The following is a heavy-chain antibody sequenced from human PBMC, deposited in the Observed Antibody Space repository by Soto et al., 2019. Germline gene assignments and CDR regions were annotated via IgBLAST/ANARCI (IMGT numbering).Heavy chain of an antibody. CDR1: GYSFTTHW. Sequence: GESLKISCKGSGYSFTTHWIGWVRQMPGKGLEWMGIIYPGDSDTKYSPSFQGRVTITADESTSTVYMELSSLRSEDTAVYYCARGLIYDSSGYYFDYWGQGTLVTVSS. J-gene: IGHJ4*02. D-gene: IGHD3-22*01. CDR2: IYPGDSDT. CDR3: ARGLIYDSSGYYFDY. V-gene: IGHV5-51*01.